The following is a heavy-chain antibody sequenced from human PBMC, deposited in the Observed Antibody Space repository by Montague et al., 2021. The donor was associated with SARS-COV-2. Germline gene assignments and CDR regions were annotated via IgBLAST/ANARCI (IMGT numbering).Heavy chain of an antibody. CDR3: ARVLGSGSYQFDY. V-gene: IGHV4-31*03. CDR1: GDSISSGGYN. CDR2: ISSSGRS. D-gene: IGHD1-26*01. J-gene: IGHJ4*02. Sequence: TLSLTCTVSGDSISSGGYNWSWIRQHPGKGLEWLGYISSSGRSSYNPSLRSRLTISLDTSKNQFSLQLSSVTAADTALYSCARVLGSGSYQFDYWGQGTLVTVSS.